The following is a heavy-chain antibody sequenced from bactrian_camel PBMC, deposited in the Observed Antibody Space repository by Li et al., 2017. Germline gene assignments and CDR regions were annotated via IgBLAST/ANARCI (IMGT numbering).Heavy chain of an antibody. CDR1: GYTYSGNC. Sequence: HVQLVESGGGSVQAGGSLRLSCAASGYTYSGNCVGWFRQAPGKEREEVAHIDNDGTTNYAHSVKGRFTVSKDSDQNIMYLQMNNLKPEDAGLYRCVAESLCAWLGTTEGYFGQGTQVTVS. D-gene: IGHD3*01. CDR2: IDNDGTT. J-gene: IGHJ4*01. V-gene: IGHV3S53*01.